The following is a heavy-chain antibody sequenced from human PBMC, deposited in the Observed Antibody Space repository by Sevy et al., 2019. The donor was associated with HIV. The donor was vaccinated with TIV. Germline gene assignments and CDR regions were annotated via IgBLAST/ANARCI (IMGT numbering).Heavy chain of an antibody. CDR1: GYTFTGYY. J-gene: IGHJ4*02. D-gene: IGHD1-26*01. CDR2: INPNSGGT. Sequence: ASVKVSCKASGYTFTGYYMHWVRQAPGQGLEWMGWINPNSGGTNYAQKFQGRVTMTRDTSISTAYMELSRLRSDDTAVYYCAREGIGGSWYFYYWGQGTLVTVSS. V-gene: IGHV1-2*02. CDR3: AREGIGGSWYFYY.